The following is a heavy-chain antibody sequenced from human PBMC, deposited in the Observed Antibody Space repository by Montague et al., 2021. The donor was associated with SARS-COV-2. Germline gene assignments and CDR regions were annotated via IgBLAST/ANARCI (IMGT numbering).Heavy chain of an antibody. Sequence: SETLSLTCTVSGGSISSYYWSWIRQPPGKGLEWIGYIYYSGSTNXXPSLKSRVTISVDTSKNHFPLKLSSVTAADTAVYYCARRGRKLLPVATTIGGFDIWGQGTMVTVSS. D-gene: IGHD5-12*01. J-gene: IGHJ3*02. CDR2: IYYSGST. CDR3: ARRGRKLLPVATTIGGFDI. CDR1: GGSISSYY. V-gene: IGHV4-59*08.